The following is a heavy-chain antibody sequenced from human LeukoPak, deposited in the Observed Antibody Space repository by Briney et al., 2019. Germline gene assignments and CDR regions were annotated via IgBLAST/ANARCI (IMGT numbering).Heavy chain of an antibody. Sequence: GGSLRLSCAASGFTFSDSYMSWIRQAAGKGLEWVSYISSSGSNIYYADSVKGRFTISRDNAKNSLYLQMSSLRAEDTAVYYCANSDDYWGQGTLVTVSS. CDR3: ANSDDY. J-gene: IGHJ4*02. D-gene: IGHD2-15*01. CDR1: GFTFSDSY. V-gene: IGHV3-11*01. CDR2: ISSSGSNI.